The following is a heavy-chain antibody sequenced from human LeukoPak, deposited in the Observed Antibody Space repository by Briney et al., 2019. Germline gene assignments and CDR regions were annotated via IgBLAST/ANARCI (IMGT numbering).Heavy chain of an antibody. D-gene: IGHD6-6*01. J-gene: IGHJ3*02. CDR2: IYYSGST. Sequence: SETLSLTCTVSGGSISSYYWSWIRQPPGKGLEWIGYIYYSGSTNYNPSLKSRVTISVDTSKKHFSLKLSSVTAADTAVYYCASLAQNSIASPRLDIFDIWGQGTMVTVSS. CDR1: GGSISSYY. V-gene: IGHV4-59*08. CDR3: ASLAQNSIASPRLDIFDI.